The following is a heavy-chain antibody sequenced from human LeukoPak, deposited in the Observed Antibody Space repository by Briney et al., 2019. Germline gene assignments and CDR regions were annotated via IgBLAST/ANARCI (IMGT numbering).Heavy chain of an antibody. CDR2: FDPEDGET. D-gene: IGHD3-3*01. CDR1: GYTLTELS. V-gene: IGHV1-24*01. Sequence: VASVKVSCKVSGYTLTELSMHWVRQAPGKGLEWMGGFDPEDGETIYAQKFQGRVTMTEDTSTDTAYMELSSLRSEDTAVYYCATTKRHYDFWSGYSDAFDIWGQGTMVTVSS. CDR3: ATTKRHYDFWSGYSDAFDI. J-gene: IGHJ3*02.